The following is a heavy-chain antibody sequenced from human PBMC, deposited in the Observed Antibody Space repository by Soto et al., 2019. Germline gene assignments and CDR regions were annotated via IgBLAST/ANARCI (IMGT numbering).Heavy chain of an antibody. V-gene: IGHV3-7*01. CDR3: ARGSGRLDN. Sequence: EVQLVESGGTLVQPGGSLRLSCAASGFTFSTYWMTWVRQAPGKGLEWVANIKQDGTDTYYVDSVKGRFTISRDNAEYSVYLQMNSLRVEAAAVYYCARGSGRLDNWGQGTLVTVSA. CDR1: GFTFSTYW. D-gene: IGHD1-1*01. CDR2: IKQDGTDT. J-gene: IGHJ4*02.